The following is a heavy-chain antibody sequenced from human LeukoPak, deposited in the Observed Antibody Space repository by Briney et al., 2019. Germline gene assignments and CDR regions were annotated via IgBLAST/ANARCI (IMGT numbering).Heavy chain of an antibody. J-gene: IGHJ6*04. D-gene: IGHD5-12*01. Sequence: SETLSLTCTVSGGSISSGSYYWSWIRQPAGKGLEWIGRIYTSGSTNYNPSLKSRVTISVDTSRNQFSLKLSSVTAADTAVYYCARCPTRGRFDVWGKGTTVTVSS. V-gene: IGHV4-61*02. CDR3: ARCPTRGRFDV. CDR2: IYTSGST. CDR1: GGSISSGSYY.